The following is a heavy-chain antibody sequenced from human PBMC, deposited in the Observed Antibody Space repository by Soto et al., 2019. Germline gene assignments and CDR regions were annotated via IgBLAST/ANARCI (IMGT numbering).Heavy chain of an antibody. J-gene: IGHJ6*03. Sequence: QVQLQESGPGLVKPSQTLSLTCTVSGGSISSGGYYWSWIRQHPGKGLEWIGYIYYSGSTYYNPSLKSRVTISVDTSQNQFSLKLSSVTAADTAVYYCARGEGLGSSSSVWYYYYMDVWGKGTTVTVSS. CDR2: IYYSGST. D-gene: IGHD6-6*01. CDR3: ARGEGLGSSSSVWYYYYMDV. V-gene: IGHV4-31*03. CDR1: GGSISSGGYY.